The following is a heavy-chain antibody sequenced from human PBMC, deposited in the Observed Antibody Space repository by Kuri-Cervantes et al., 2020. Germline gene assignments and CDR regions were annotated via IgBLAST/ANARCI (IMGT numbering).Heavy chain of an antibody. J-gene: IGHJ4*02. V-gene: IGHV3-7*01. Sequence: GESLKISCAASGFTFSSYWMSWVRQAPGKGLEWVANIKQDGSEKYYVDSVKGRFTISRDNAKNSLYLQMNSLRAEDTAVYYCARDPPGGWTDYWGQGTLVTVS. D-gene: IGHD6-19*01. CDR1: GFTFSSYW. CDR2: IKQDGSEK. CDR3: ARDPPGGWTDY.